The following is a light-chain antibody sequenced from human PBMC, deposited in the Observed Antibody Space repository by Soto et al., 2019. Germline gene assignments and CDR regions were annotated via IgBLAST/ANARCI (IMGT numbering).Light chain of an antibody. Sequence: DIQKTQSPSTLSGSVGDRVTITCRSSQTISSWLAWYQQKPGKAPKLLIYKASTLKSGVPSRFSGSGSGTEFTLTISSLQPDDFATYYCQHYNSYSEAFGPGTKVDIX. CDR2: KAS. CDR1: QTISSW. J-gene: IGKJ1*01. CDR3: QHYNSYSEA. V-gene: IGKV1-5*03.